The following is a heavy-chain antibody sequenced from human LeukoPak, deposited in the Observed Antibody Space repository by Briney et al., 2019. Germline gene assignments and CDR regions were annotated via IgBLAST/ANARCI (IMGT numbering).Heavy chain of an antibody. J-gene: IGHJ4*02. Sequence: GGSLRLSCAASGFAFSSYAMSWVRQAPGKGLEWVSAISGSGGSTYYADSVKGRFTISRDNSKNTLYLQMNSLRAEDTAVYYCAGRLRGATCNFVYWGQGTLVTVSS. CDR3: AGRLRGATCNFVY. CDR2: ISGSGGST. D-gene: IGHD1-26*01. CDR1: GFAFSSYA. V-gene: IGHV3-23*01.